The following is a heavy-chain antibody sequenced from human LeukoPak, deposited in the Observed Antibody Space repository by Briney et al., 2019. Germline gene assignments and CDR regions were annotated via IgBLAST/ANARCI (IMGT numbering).Heavy chain of an antibody. J-gene: IGHJ6*02. V-gene: IGHV6-1*01. Sequence: SQTLSLTCAISGDSVPRKSAAWNWIRQSPSRGLEWLGRTYYRSRSKWDSDYAVSMKGRITVNADTSKNQFSLQLTSVTPEDTAVYYCARGRPFYYGMDVWGQGTTVTVSS. CDR1: GDSVPRKSAA. CDR3: ARGRPFYYGMDV. CDR2: TYYRSRSKWDS.